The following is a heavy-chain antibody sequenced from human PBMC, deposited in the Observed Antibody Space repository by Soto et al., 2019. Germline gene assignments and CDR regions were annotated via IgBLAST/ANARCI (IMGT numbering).Heavy chain of an antibody. CDR2: ISGHNGKA. Sequence: GASVKVSCKASGYTFKSYDVMWVRKAPGQGLGWMGWISGHNGKADYAENFQGRVIMTTDTSTATASMDLRGLRSDDTAVYYCARKGYIGNFAMDVWGQGTTVTVSS. CDR3: ARKGYIGNFAMDV. V-gene: IGHV1-18*04. D-gene: IGHD5-12*01. J-gene: IGHJ6*02. CDR1: GYTFKSYD.